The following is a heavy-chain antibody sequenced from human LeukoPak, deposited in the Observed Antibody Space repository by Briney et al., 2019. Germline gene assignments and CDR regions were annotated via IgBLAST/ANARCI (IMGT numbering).Heavy chain of an antibody. V-gene: IGHV3-7*04. Sequence: GGSLRLSCAASGFTFSGYWMSWVRQAPGKGLEWVANIKHDGSNKCYVDSVKGRFTISRDNAKNSLYLQMNSLRVEDTAVYYCARGLNYADYPPDYWGQGTLVTVSS. CDR1: GFTFSGYW. D-gene: IGHD4-17*01. CDR3: ARGLNYADYPPDY. CDR2: IKHDGSNK. J-gene: IGHJ4*02.